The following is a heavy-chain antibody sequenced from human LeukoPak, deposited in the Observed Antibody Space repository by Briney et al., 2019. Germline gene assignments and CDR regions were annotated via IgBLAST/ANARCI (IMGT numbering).Heavy chain of an antibody. Sequence: SQTLSLTCTVSGVSISSSGYCWRWLRQHPGKGLEWIGNIYYSGSTSYNPSLKSRVSTSVDTSKNQFSLKLSSVTAADTAVYYCARELLPAAMGGWFDPWGQGTLVTVSS. CDR3: ARELLPAAMGGWFDP. CDR2: IYYSGST. J-gene: IGHJ5*02. V-gene: IGHV4-31*03. D-gene: IGHD2-2*01. CDR1: GVSISSSGYC.